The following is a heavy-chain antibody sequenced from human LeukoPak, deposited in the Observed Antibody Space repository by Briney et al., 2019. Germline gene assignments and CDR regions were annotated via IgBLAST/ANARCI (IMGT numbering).Heavy chain of an antibody. CDR3: AGSNYYDSSGYPLRGDY. V-gene: IGHV4-4*07. D-gene: IGHD3-22*01. J-gene: IGHJ4*02. CDR2: IYTSGST. Sequence: PSETLSLTCTVSGGSISSYYWSWIRQPVGKGLEWIGRIYTSGSTNYNPSLKSRVTMSVDTSKNQFSLKLSSVTAADTAVYYCAGSNYYDSSGYPLRGDYWGQGTWSPSPQ. CDR1: GGSISSYY.